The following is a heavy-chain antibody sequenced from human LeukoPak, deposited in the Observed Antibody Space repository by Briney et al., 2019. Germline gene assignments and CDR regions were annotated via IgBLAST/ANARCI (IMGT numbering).Heavy chain of an antibody. Sequence: ASVKVSCKASGYTFTSYDINWVRQATGQGLEWMGWMNPNSGNTGYAQKFQGRVTMTRNTSISTAYMELSSLRSEDTAVYYCARSPITMVRGVIISFDPWGQGTLVTVSS. D-gene: IGHD3-10*01. J-gene: IGHJ5*02. CDR1: GYTFTSYD. CDR2: MNPNSGNT. CDR3: ARSPITMVRGVIISFDP. V-gene: IGHV1-8*02.